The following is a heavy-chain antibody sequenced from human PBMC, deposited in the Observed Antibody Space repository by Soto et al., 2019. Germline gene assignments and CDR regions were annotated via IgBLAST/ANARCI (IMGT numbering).Heavy chain of an antibody. CDR1: GYTFANYG. CDR3: ARERRWEPLLY. J-gene: IGHJ4*02. V-gene: IGHV1-18*01. CDR2: ISGYNINT. Sequence: QVRLVQSGPEVKKPGASVRVSCKASGYTFANYGITWVRQTSGQGLEWLGWISGYNINTHYAQKFEDRVTLTTDKSTSTVYMELRSLKSDDTAIYFYARERRWEPLLYWGQGTLGTVSP. D-gene: IGHD1-26*01.